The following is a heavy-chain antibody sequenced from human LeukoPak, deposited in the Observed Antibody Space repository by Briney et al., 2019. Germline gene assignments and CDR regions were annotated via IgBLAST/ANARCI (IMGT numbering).Heavy chain of an antibody. D-gene: IGHD2-15*01. Sequence: GGSLRLSCAASGFTFTTYVIHWVRQAPGKGLECVGVISQTGSIETYADSVKGRFTISRDNSKNTVYLQMNSLKSEDTAVYYCARDRAVALPTYYYYMDVWGKGTTVTVSS. J-gene: IGHJ6*03. V-gene: IGHV3-30*14. CDR2: ISQTGSIE. CDR1: GFTFTTYV. CDR3: ARDRAVALPTYYYYMDV.